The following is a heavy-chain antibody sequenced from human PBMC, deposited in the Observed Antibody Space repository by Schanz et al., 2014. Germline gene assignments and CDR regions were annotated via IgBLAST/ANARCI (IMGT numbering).Heavy chain of an antibody. CDR3: AYSGAGYSSSWDVDY. CDR2: FIPILDVG. Sequence: QVQLVQSGAEVKKPGSSMKVSCKASGGTFNSYTISWVRQARGQGLEWVGRFIPILDVGNYAQQFQGRVTFTADKSTSTAYMELSSLRYEDADVYDCAYSGAGYSSSWDVDYWGQGTLVTVSS. D-gene: IGHD6-13*01. V-gene: IGHV1-69*02. CDR1: GGTFNSYT. J-gene: IGHJ4*02.